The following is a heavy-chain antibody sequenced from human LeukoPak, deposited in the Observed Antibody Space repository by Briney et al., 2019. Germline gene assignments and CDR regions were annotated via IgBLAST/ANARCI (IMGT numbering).Heavy chain of an antibody. J-gene: IGHJ4*02. CDR1: GGSISSYY. V-gene: IGHV4-59*01. CDR2: IYYSGST. Sequence: SETLSLTCTVSGGSISSYYWSWIRQPPGKGLEWIGYIYYSGSTNYDPSLKSRVTISVDTSKNQFSLKLSSVTAADTAVYYCARGAYNSYFDYWGQGTLVTVSS. D-gene: IGHD1-20*01. CDR3: ARGAYNSYFDY.